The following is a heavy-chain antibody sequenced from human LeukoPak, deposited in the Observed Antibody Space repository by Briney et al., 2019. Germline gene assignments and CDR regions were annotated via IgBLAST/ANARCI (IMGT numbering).Heavy chain of an antibody. V-gene: IGHV3-33*07. CDR1: GFTFINYG. D-gene: IGHD1-14*01. Sequence: GGSLRLSCAASGFTFINYGMYWVRQAPGKGLEWVATVWYDGNNKYYADSVRGRFTISRDNSKNMVFLHMNSLRVEDTAIYYCARDPDRSGFDFWGQGTLPTVSS. CDR3: ARDPDRSGFDF. CDR2: VWYDGNNK. J-gene: IGHJ4*02.